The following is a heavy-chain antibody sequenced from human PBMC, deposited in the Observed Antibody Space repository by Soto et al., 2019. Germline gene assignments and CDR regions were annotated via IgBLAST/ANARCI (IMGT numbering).Heavy chain of an antibody. Sequence: QVQLLQSGTEVKKPGSSVRVSCEASGSSFRTYAISWVRQAPGQGLEWMGEIIPIFGSVNYAQKFQDRVTXTXVXPTTTVYMDLKSLRSNDTGVYYCAKGAVAGTPTSYYYYGMDVWGQGTTVTVSS. CDR1: GSSFRTYA. V-gene: IGHV1-69*05. CDR3: AKGAVAGTPTSYYYYGMDV. J-gene: IGHJ6*02. CDR2: IIPIFGSV. D-gene: IGHD6-19*01.